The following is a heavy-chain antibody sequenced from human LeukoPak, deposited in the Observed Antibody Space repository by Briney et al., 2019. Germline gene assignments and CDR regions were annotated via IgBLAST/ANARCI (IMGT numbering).Heavy chain of an antibody. V-gene: IGHV3-48*04. CDR1: GFTFSSYS. J-gene: IGHJ6*03. CDR2: ISSSSSTI. Sequence: PGGSLRLSCAASGFTFSSYSMNWVRQAPGKGLEWVSYISSSSSTIYYADSVKGRFTISRDNAKNSLYLQMNSLRAEDTAVYYCARSGRYGSSSYMDVWGKGTTVTVSS. D-gene: IGHD1-26*01. CDR3: ARSGRYGSSSYMDV.